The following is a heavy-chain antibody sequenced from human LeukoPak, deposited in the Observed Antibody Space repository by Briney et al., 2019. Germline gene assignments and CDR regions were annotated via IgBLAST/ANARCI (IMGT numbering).Heavy chain of an antibody. V-gene: IGHV3-74*01. CDR2: MDSSGSST. CDR3: AREAVGTGDWYFDL. D-gene: IGHD7-27*01. Sequence: GGSLRLSCAASGFTFSSYWMHWVRQAPGKGLVWVSRMDSSGSSTSYADSVRGRFTISRDNAKNTLYLQMNSLRVEDTAVYYCAREAVGTGDWYFDLWGRGTLVSVSP. J-gene: IGHJ2*01. CDR1: GFTFSSYW.